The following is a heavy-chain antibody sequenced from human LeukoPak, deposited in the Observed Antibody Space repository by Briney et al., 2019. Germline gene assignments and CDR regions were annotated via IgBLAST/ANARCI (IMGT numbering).Heavy chain of an antibody. J-gene: IGHJ3*02. CDR2: IYTSGST. CDR1: GGSISSGSYY. V-gene: IGHV4-61*02. CDR3: ARSQYYYDSSGFSASDI. D-gene: IGHD3-22*01. Sequence: SQTLSLTCTVSGGSISSGSYYWSWIRQPAGKRLEWIGRIYTSGSTNYNPSLKSRVTISVDTSKNQFSLKLSSVTAADTAVYYCARSQYYYDSSGFSASDIWGQGTMVTVSS.